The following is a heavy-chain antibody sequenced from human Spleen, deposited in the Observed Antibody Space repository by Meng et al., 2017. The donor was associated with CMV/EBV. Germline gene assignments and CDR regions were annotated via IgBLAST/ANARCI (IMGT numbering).Heavy chain of an antibody. V-gene: IGHV3-7*03. CDR3: ARDRSYHFDS. CDR2: IKQDGSEM. CDR1: GFTFSSYW. Sequence: GESLKISCAASGFTFSSYWMSWVRQAPGKGLEWVANIKQDGSEMYYVDSVKGRFTVSRDNAKKSLYLQMNSLRLEDTAVYYCARDRSYHFDSWGQGTLVTVSS. J-gene: IGHJ4*02.